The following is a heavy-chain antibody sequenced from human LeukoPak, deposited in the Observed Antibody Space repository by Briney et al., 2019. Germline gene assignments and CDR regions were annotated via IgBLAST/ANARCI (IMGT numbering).Heavy chain of an antibody. V-gene: IGHV3-21*01. CDR2: ISSSSSYI. J-gene: IGHJ6*04. Sequence: GGSLRLSCAASGFTFSSYSMNWVRQAPGKGLEWVSSISSSSSYIYYADSVKGRFTISRDNAKNSLYLQMNSLKAEDTAVYYCARLRDNWNDPYYYYGMDVWGKGTTVTVSS. D-gene: IGHD1-20*01. CDR1: GFTFSSYS. CDR3: ARLRDNWNDPYYYYGMDV.